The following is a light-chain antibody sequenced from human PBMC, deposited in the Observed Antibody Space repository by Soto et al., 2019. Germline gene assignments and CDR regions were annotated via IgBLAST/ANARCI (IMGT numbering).Light chain of an antibody. CDR2: SSN. CDR1: NANIGNNK. CDR3: SSYISSSTLV. V-gene: IGLV1-44*01. Sequence: QSVLTQPPSASTTPGQKVTISCSGSNANIGNNKVNWYQQLPGTAPKLLIYSSNQRPSGVPDRFSGSKAGTSASLAISGLRSEDEADYYCSSYISSSTLVFGTGTKVTV. J-gene: IGLJ1*01.